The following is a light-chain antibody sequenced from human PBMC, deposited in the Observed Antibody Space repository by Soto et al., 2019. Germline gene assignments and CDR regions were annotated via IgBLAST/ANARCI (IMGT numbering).Light chain of an antibody. Sequence: QSALTQPRSVSGSPGQSVTISCTGTSSDVGGYNYVSWYQQHPGKAPKVMIYDVSERPSGVPDRFSDSKSDNTASLTISGLQAEDEADYYCCSYAGSPRYVFGTGTKLTVL. V-gene: IGLV2-11*01. CDR3: CSYAGSPRYV. CDR2: DVS. CDR1: SSDVGGYNY. J-gene: IGLJ1*01.